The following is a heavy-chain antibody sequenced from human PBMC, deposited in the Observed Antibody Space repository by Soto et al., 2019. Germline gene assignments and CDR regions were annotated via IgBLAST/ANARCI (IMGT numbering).Heavy chain of an antibody. CDR1: GESVSSNTAS. CDR2: TYFRSKWYN. CDR3: AKGDNLGPKTGYAFDP. J-gene: IGHJ5*02. V-gene: IGHV6-1*01. Sequence: SQTLSLTCAISGESVSSNTASWNWIRQSPSRGLEWLGRTYFRSKWYNDYAVSVKSRIIINPDTSNNQFSLQLNSVTPEDTAVYFCAKGDNLGPKTGYAFDPWGQGIMVTVPQ. D-gene: IGHD5-12*01.